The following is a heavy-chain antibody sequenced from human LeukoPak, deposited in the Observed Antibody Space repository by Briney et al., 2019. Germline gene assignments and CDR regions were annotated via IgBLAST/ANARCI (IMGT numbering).Heavy chain of an antibody. D-gene: IGHD2-2*01. CDR3: ARGGVLVPAKFDF. J-gene: IGHJ4*02. Sequence: SETLSLTCTVSGGSFSGYYWSWIRQPPGKGLEWIGEINHSGSTIYNPSLKSRVTFSIDTSKNQFSLNLNSVTAADTAVYYCARGGVLVPAKFDFWGQGTLVTVSS. V-gene: IGHV4-34*01. CDR1: GGSFSGYY. CDR2: INHSGST.